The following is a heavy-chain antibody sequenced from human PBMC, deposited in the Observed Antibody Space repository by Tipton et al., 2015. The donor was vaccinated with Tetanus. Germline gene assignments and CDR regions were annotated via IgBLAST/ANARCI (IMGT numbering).Heavy chain of an antibody. V-gene: IGHV3-33*01. CDR1: GFTFNTHG. Sequence: SLRLSCAASGFTFNTHGMHWVRQTPGKGLEWVAVIWYDGSKKDYADAVKGRFTISRDNSRNTLYLQMNSLRAEDSAVYYCARLDGSNYGTFDYWGSGTLVLVSS. D-gene: IGHD4/OR15-4a*01. CDR2: IWYDGSKK. J-gene: IGHJ4*02. CDR3: ARLDGSNYGTFDY.